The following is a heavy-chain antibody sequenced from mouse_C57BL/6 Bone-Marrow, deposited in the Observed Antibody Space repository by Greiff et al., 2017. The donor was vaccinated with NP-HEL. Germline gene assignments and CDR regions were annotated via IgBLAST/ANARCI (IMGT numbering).Heavy chain of an antibody. CDR2: IDPEDGET. V-gene: IGHV14-2*01. CDR1: GFNIKDYY. Sequence: EVQLQQSGAELVKPGASVKLSCTASGFNIKDYYMHWVKQRTEQGLEWIGRIDPEDGETKYALKFQGKATITADTSSNTAYLQLSSLTSEDTAVYYCARDGALYAMDYWGQGTSVTVSS. CDR3: ARDGALYAMDY. J-gene: IGHJ4*01.